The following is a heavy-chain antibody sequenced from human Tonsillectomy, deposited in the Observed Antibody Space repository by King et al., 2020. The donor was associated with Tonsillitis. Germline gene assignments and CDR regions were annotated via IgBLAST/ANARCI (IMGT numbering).Heavy chain of an antibody. D-gene: IGHD4-17*01. CDR1: GGPFSDYY. CDR3: ARTMTTVTTRYYYYSGMDV. CDR2: INHSGST. Sequence: VQLQQWGAGLLKPSETLSLTCAVYGGPFSDYYWSWIRQPPGKGLEWIGEINHSGSTNYNPSLKSRVTISVATSKNQLSLKLSSVTAADPAVYYCARTMTTVTTRYYYYSGMDVWGQGTKVTVSS. J-gene: IGHJ6*01. V-gene: IGHV4-34*01.